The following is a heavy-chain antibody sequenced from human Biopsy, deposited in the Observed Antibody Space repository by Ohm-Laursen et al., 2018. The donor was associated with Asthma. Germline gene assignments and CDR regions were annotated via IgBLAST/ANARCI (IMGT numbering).Heavy chain of an antibody. V-gene: IGHV4-30-4*02. CDR1: GGSISSGAYF. J-gene: IGHJ4*02. CDR2: INYSGTT. Sequence: SDTLSLTCSVSGGSISSGAYFWSWARQHPGKGLEWIGYINYSGTTYYNPSLKSRVTISVDTSKNQFSLNLNSVTAADTALYYCARHWNWGSFFDFWGQGSLVTVSS. D-gene: IGHD7-27*01. CDR3: ARHWNWGSFFDF.